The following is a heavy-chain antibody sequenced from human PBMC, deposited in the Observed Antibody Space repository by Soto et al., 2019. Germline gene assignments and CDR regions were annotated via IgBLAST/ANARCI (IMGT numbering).Heavy chain of an antibody. CDR1: GFTFSSYA. J-gene: IGHJ3*02. D-gene: IGHD6-13*01. CDR2: ISGSGGST. CDR3: AKVAAAAGTGASDAFDI. Sequence: GGSLRLSCAASGFTFSSYAMSWVRQAPGKGLEWVSAISGSGGSTYYADSVKGRFTISRDNSKNTLYLQMNSLRAEDTAVYYCAKVAAAAGTGASDAFDIWGQGTMVTVSS. V-gene: IGHV3-23*01.